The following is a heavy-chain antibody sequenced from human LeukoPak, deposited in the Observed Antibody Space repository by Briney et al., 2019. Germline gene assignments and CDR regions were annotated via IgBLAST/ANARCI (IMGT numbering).Heavy chain of an antibody. Sequence: PGGSLRLACAASGFTFSSYTMHWVRQAPGKGLEWVSYVDGSGTTVYYADAVRGRFTISRDSAKNSLYLQMNSLRAEDTAVYYCVRLYDYWGQGTLVTVSS. CDR1: GFTFSSYT. J-gene: IGHJ4*02. V-gene: IGHV3-48*03. CDR2: VDGSGTTV. CDR3: VRLYDY. D-gene: IGHD6-19*01.